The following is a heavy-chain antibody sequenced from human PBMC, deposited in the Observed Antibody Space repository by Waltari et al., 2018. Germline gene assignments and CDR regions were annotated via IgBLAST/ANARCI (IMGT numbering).Heavy chain of an antibody. V-gene: IGHV1-69*12. CDR2: IIPIFDTA. J-gene: IGHJ4*02. CDR1: GDTFSSYA. Sequence: QVQVVQSGAEVKKPGSSVKVSCKASGDTFSSYAFSWVRQAPGQGLEWMGGIIPIFDTANYAQKFQGRVTITADESTSTTYMELSSLRSEDTAVYYCARSEGNLRFPHQIPFDYWCQGTLVTVSS. CDR3: ARSEGNLRFPHQIPFDY. D-gene: IGHD3-3*01.